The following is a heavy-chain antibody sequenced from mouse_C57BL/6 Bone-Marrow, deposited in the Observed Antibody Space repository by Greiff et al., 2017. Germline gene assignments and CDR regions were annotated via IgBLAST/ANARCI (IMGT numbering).Heavy chain of an antibody. CDR2: ISSGSSTI. J-gene: IGHJ3*01. V-gene: IGHV5-17*01. CDR3: ARGSNYVAWFAY. Sequence: DVMLVESGGGLVKPGGSLKLSCAASGFTFSDYGMHWVRQAPEKGLEWVAYISSGSSTIYYADTVKGRFTISRDNAKNTLFLQMTSLRSEDTAMYYCARGSNYVAWFAYWGQGTLVTVSA. CDR1: GFTFSDYG. D-gene: IGHD2-5*01.